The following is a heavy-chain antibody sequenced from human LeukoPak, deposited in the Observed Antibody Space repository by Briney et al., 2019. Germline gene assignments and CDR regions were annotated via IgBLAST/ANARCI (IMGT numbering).Heavy chain of an antibody. D-gene: IGHD5-18*01. CDR1: GYTFTCYY. Sequence: GASVKVSCKASGYTFTCYYMHWVRQAPGQGLEWMGWINPNSGGTNYAQKFQGRVTMTRDTSISTAYMELSRLRSDATAVYYCARDLDTAMVQADYWGQGTLVTVSS. CDR2: INPNSGGT. CDR3: ARDLDTAMVQADY. V-gene: IGHV1-2*02. J-gene: IGHJ4*02.